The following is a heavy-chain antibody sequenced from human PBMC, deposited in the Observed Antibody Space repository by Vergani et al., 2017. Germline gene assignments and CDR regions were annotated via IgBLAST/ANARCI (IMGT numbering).Heavy chain of an antibody. CDR2: IIPILGIA. CDR3: ATVEEGATFG. CDR1: GGTFSSYT. J-gene: IGHJ4*02. V-gene: IGHV1-69*02. Sequence: QVQLVHSGAEVKKPGSSVKVSCKASGGTFSSYTISWVRQAPGQGLEWMGRIIPILGIANYAQKVQGRVTITADKSTSTAYMELRSLISEDTAVYYCATVEEGATFGWGQGSLVTVSP. D-gene: IGHD1-26*01.